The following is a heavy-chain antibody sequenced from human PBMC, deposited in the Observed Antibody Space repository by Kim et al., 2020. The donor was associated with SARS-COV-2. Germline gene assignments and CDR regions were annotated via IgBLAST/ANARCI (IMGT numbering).Heavy chain of an antibody. D-gene: IGHD6-13*01. CDR1: GYTFTSYA. CDR3: ARGAKSGSSSWEYYYYYMDV. J-gene: IGHJ6*03. Sequence: ASVKVSCKASGYTFTSYAMNWVRQAPGQGLEWMGWINTNTGNPTYAQGFTGRFVFSLDTSVSTAYLQISSLKAEDTAVYYCARGAKSGSSSWEYYYYYMDVWGKGTTVTVSS. CDR2: INTNTGNP. V-gene: IGHV7-4-1*02.